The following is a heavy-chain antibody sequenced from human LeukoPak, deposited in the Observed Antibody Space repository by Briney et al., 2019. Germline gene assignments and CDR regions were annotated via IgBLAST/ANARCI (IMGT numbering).Heavy chain of an antibody. V-gene: IGHV6-1*01. CDR1: GDSVSINSAA. D-gene: IGHD2/OR15-2a*01. J-gene: IGHJ4*02. CDR2: TYYRSKWST. CDR3: ARMVGNSPDY. Sequence: SQTLSLTCALSGDSVSINSAAWNWIRQSPSRGLEWLGRTYYRSKWSTDYAVFVKSRITINPDTSKNQFSLHLKSVTPEDTAVYYCARMVGNSPDYWGQGTLVTVSS.